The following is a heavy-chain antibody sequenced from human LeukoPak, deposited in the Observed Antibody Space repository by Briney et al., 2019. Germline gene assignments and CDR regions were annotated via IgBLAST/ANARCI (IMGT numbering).Heavy chain of an antibody. J-gene: IGHJ3*02. CDR3: ATEYSSGWWGAFDI. CDR1: GGTFSSYA. D-gene: IGHD6-19*01. CDR2: IIPIFGTA. V-gene: IGHV1-69*06. Sequence: GSSVKVSCKASGGTFSSYAISWVRQAPGQELEWMGGIIPIFGTANYAQKFQGRVTMTEDTSTDTAYMELSSLRSEDTAVYYCATEYSSGWWGAFDIWGQGTMVTVSS.